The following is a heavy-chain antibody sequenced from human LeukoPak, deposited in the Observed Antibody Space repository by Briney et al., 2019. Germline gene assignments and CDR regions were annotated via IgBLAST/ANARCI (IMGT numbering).Heavy chain of an antibody. CDR3: ARDFGYYGSGSYTYYYYYGMDV. J-gene: IGHJ6*02. D-gene: IGHD3-10*01. CDR1: GYTFTSYY. Sequence: GASVKVSCKASGYTFTSYYKHWVRQAPGQGLEWMGIINPSGGSTSYAQKFQGRVTMTRDTPTSTVYMELSSLRSEDTAVYYCARDFGYYGSGSYTYYYYYGMDVWGQGTTVTVSS. CDR2: INPSGGST. V-gene: IGHV1-46*01.